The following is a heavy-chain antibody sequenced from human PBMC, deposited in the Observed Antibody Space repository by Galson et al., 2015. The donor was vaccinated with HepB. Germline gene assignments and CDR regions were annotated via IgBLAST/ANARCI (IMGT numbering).Heavy chain of an antibody. J-gene: IGHJ3*01. D-gene: IGHD5-18*01. CDR1: GYTLSDYY. CDR3: ARRSHTAYGFDV. CDR2: IYPYSETT. Sequence: SVKVSCKASGYTLSDYYMHWVRQAPGQGLEWMGWIYPYSETTSYAQKFHGRVTMTKDTSISTAYMELSGLTSDDTAVYYCARRSHTAYGFDVWGQGTMVTVSS. V-gene: IGHV1-2*02.